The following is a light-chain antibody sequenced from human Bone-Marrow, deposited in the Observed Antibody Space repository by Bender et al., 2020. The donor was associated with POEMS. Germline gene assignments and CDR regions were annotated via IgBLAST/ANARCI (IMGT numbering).Light chain of an antibody. CDR1: SSDVGSYNL. J-gene: IGLJ2*01. Sequence: QSALTQPASVSGSPGQSITISCTGASSDVGSYNLVSWYQQHPGKAPKLLIYEVSQRPSGLSSRFSGSKSATTASLTISGLQAEDEADYYCSSYAGSKTLFGGGTQLTVL. CDR2: EVS. V-gene: IGLV2-23*02. CDR3: SSYAGSKTL.